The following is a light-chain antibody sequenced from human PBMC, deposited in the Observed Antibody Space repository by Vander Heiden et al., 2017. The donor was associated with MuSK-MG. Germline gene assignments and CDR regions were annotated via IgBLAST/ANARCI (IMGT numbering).Light chain of an antibody. CDR1: GRDVGGYNA. J-gene: IGLJ2*01. V-gene: IGLV2-14*01. Sequence: QSALTHPASVPGSPGQSITIPRTGSGRDVGGYNAVSWYQQHPGKAPKLMIYDGSNRPSGVANRFSGSKSGNTASLTISALQAEDEADYYCSSYTSSSTLVFGGGTKLTVL. CDR3: SSYTSSSTLV. CDR2: DGS.